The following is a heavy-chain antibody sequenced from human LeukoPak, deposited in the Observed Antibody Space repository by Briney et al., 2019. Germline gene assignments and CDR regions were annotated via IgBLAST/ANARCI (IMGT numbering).Heavy chain of an antibody. J-gene: IGHJ4*02. Sequence: GGSLRHSCAASGFIFDDYGMGWVRQAPGKWLEWVSGLNWNGGSTGSADSVKGRFIISRDNAKNCLYLQMNSLRAEDTALYYCAKSASSWPLYYFDSWGQGTLVTVSS. CDR2: LNWNGGST. CDR1: GFIFDDYG. V-gene: IGHV3-20*04. D-gene: IGHD6-13*01. CDR3: AKSASSWPLYYFDS.